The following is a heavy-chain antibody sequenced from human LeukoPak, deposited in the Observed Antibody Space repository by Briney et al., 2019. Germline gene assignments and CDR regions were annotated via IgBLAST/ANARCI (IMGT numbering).Heavy chain of an antibody. D-gene: IGHD4-23*01. V-gene: IGHV4-59*08. J-gene: IGHJ4*02. CDR1: GGSISSYY. CDR2: IYYSGST. Sequence: PSETLSLTCTVSGGSISSYYWSWIRQPPGKGLEWIGYIYYSGSTNYNPSLKSRVTISVDTSKNQFSLKLSSVAAADTAVYYCARHPTTVVTPDYWGQGTLVTVSS. CDR3: ARHPTTVVTPDY.